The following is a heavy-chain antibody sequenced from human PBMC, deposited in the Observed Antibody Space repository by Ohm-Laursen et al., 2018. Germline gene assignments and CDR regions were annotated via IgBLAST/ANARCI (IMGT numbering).Heavy chain of an antibody. J-gene: IGHJ3*02. V-gene: IGHV3-11*01. CDR2: ISSSGGTI. D-gene: IGHD3-22*01. Sequence: SLRLSCAASGFTFSDYYMSWIRQAPGKGLEWVSYISSSGGTIYYADSMKGRFTISRDNAKNSLYLQMNSLRAEDTAVYYCARDSYYYDSSGRRNDAFDIWGQGTMVTVSS. CDR1: GFTFSDYY. CDR3: ARDSYYYDSSGRRNDAFDI.